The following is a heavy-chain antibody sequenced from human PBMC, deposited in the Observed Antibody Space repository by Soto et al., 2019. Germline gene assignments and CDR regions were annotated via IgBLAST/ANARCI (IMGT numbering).Heavy chain of an antibody. D-gene: IGHD6-19*01. Sequence: ASVKVSCKASGYTFTGYYIHWVRQAPGQGLEWMGWVNPNSGGTNYAQKFQGWVTMTRDASISTAYMELSRLRSDDTAVYYCVTSRVSIAVAGETEYYFDYCGQGTLVTVSS. CDR1: GYTFTGYY. V-gene: IGHV1-2*04. CDR2: VNPNSGGT. J-gene: IGHJ4*02. CDR3: VTSRVSIAVAGETEYYFDY.